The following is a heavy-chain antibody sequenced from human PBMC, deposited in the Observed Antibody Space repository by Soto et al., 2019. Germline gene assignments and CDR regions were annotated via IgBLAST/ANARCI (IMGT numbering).Heavy chain of an antibody. CDR3: ARDGGYYDSRGYFLRDAFDI. V-gene: IGHV3-11*01. D-gene: IGHD3-22*01. CDR1: GFTFSDSY. Sequence: QVQLVESGGGLVKPGGSLRLSCAASGFTFSDSYMSWIRQAPGKGLEGVSYISGSGDIIEYAVSVKGRLTISRDNAKKSLYLQMNSLRADDVAVYYCARDGGYYDSRGYFLRDAFDIWGQGTMVTVSS. CDR2: ISGSGDII. J-gene: IGHJ3*02.